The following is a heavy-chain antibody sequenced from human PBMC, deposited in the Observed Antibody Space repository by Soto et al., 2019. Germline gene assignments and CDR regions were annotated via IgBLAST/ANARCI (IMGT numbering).Heavy chain of an antibody. CDR2: IYYSGST. CDR1: GGSISSGDYY. D-gene: IGHD5-12*01. Sequence: PSETLSLTCTVSGGSISSGDYYWSWIRQPPGKGLEWIGYIYYSGSTYYNPSLKSRVTISVDTSKNQFSLKLSSVTAADTAVYYCASDVPGGGSGYDYPYYYYGMDVWGQGTTVTVSS. J-gene: IGHJ6*02. CDR3: ASDVPGGGSGYDYPYYYYGMDV. V-gene: IGHV4-30-4*01.